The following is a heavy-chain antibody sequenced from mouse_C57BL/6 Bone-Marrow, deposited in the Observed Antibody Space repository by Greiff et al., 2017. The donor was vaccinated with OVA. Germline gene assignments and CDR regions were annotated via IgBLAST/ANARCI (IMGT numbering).Heavy chain of an antibody. J-gene: IGHJ4*01. Sequence: EVKLVESGGGLVQPGGSLSLSCAASGFTFTDYYMSWVRQPPGKALEWLGFIRNKANGYPTESSASVKVRFTISRDNSQSILYLQMNALRAEDSATYYCARYMITTVVADYYAMDYWGQGTSVTVSS. V-gene: IGHV7-3*01. CDR2: IRNKANGYPT. D-gene: IGHD1-1*01. CDR3: ARYMITTVVADYYAMDY. CDR1: GFTFTDYY.